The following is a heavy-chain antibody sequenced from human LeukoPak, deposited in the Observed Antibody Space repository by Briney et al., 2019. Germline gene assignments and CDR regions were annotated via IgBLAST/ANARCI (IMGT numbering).Heavy chain of an antibody. CDR1: GFTFSSYA. J-gene: IGHJ4*02. Sequence: PGGSLRLSCAATGFTFSSYAMSWVRQARGKGLEWVSAISGSGGSTYYADSVKGRLTISRDNSKNTLYLQMISLRAEDTAVYYCAKSAQGAMVDHFDYWGQGTLVTVSS. V-gene: IGHV3-23*01. CDR2: ISGSGGST. D-gene: IGHD5-18*01. CDR3: AKSAQGAMVDHFDY.